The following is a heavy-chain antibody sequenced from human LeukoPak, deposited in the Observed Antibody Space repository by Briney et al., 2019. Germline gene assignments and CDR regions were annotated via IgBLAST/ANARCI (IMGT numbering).Heavy chain of an antibody. J-gene: IGHJ6*04. Sequence: GGSLRLSCAASGFTVSRNYMSWDRHAPGKGLEWDSVIYTGGSPYYPDSVRGRFTISRDNSKNTLYLEMSSLRAEDTAVYYCARGLITVDTAMVRGYGMDVWGKGTTVTVSS. CDR2: IYTGGSP. CDR1: GFTVSRNY. V-gene: IGHV3-53*01. CDR3: ARGLITVDTAMVRGYGMDV. D-gene: IGHD5-18*01.